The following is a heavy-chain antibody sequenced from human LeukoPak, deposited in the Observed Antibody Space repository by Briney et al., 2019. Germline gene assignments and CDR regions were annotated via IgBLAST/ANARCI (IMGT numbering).Heavy chain of an antibody. D-gene: IGHD3-22*01. CDR3: ARRSAVTMIVVVIPRPAFDI. CDR2: IYYSGSA. J-gene: IGHJ3*02. V-gene: IGHV4-59*12. Sequence: PSETLSLTCTVSGGSISSYYWSWIRQPPGKGLEWIGYIYYSGSANYNPSLKSRVTISVDTSKNQFSLKLSSVTAADTAVYYCARRSAVTMIVVVIPRPAFDIWGQGTMVTVSS. CDR1: GGSISSYY.